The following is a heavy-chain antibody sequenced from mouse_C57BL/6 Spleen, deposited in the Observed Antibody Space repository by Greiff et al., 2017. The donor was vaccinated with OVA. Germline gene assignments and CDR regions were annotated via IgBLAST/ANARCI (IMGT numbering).Heavy chain of an antibody. Sequence: EVKLQQSGPELVKPGASVKISCKASGYTFTDYYMNWVKQSHGKSLEWIGDINPNNGGTSYNQKFKGKATLTVDKSSSTAYMELRSLTSEDSAVYYCARFMALYAMDYWGQGTSVTVSS. V-gene: IGHV1-26*01. CDR2: INPNNGGT. CDR3: ARFMALYAMDY. CDR1: GYTFTDYY. D-gene: IGHD1-1*01. J-gene: IGHJ4*01.